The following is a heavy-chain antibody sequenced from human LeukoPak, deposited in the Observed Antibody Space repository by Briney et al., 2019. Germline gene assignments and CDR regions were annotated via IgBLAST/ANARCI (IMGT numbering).Heavy chain of an antibody. Sequence: GGSLRLSCAASGFTFSSYNMNWVRQAPGRGLEWVSSITSGSSYIYYADSVKGRFTIYRDNAKNSLYLQMNSLRAEDTAVYYCARDPYSGSYGNYYYYXMDVWGXXXTVTISS. V-gene: IGHV3-21*01. CDR2: ITSGSSYI. CDR1: GFTFSSYN. CDR3: ARDPYSGSYGNYYYYXMDV. J-gene: IGHJ6*03. D-gene: IGHD1-26*01.